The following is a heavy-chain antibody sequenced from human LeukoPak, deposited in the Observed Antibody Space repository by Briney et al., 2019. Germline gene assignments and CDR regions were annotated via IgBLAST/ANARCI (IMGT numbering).Heavy chain of an antibody. Sequence: GGSLRLSCAASGFTFSSYGMSWVRQAPGKGLGWVSAISGSGGSTYYADSVKGRFTISRDNSKNTLYLQMNSLRAEDTAVYYCAKGDYYGSGNKNWGQGTLVTVSS. CDR2: ISGSGGST. V-gene: IGHV3-23*01. CDR1: GFTFSSYG. D-gene: IGHD3-10*01. CDR3: AKGDYYGSGNKN. J-gene: IGHJ4*02.